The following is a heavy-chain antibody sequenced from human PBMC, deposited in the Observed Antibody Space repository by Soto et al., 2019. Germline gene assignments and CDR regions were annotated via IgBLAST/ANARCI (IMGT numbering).Heavy chain of an antibody. V-gene: IGHV3-9*01. Sequence: GGSLRLSCAASGFTFDAYAMYWVRQAPGKGLEWVSGISWNSGRIGYADSVKGRFTISRDNAKNSLYLQMNSLRPEDTALYYCAKARLWGGDGYNSYYYNAMDVWGQGTTVTVSS. CDR1: GFTFDAYA. D-gene: IGHD3-16*01. CDR3: AKARLWGGDGYNSYYYNAMDV. CDR2: ISWNSGRI. J-gene: IGHJ6*02.